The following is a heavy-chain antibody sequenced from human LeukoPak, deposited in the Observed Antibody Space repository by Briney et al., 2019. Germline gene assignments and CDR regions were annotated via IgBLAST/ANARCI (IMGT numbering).Heavy chain of an antibody. D-gene: IGHD2-15*01. CDR2: IYYSDST. CDR3: ARFPGSAEYRHYYYMDV. V-gene: IGHV4-59*01. Sequence: SETLSPTCTVSGGSISNYFWSWIRQPPGKGLECIGYIYYSDSTNYNPSLKSRVTVSVDTSKNQFSLKLSSVTAADTAVYYCARFPGSAEYRHYYYMDVWGKGTTVTVSS. J-gene: IGHJ6*03. CDR1: GGSISNYF.